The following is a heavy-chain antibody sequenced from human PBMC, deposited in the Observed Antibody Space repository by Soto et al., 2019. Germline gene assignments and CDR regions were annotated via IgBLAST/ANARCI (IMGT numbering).Heavy chain of an antibody. Sequence: ASVKVSCKASGYTFTSYDINWVRQATGQGLEWMGWMNPNSGNTGYAQKFQGRVTMTRNTSISTAYMELSSLRSEDTAVYYCARAGYSSGWAPPAPDYWGQGTLVTVSS. J-gene: IGHJ4*02. D-gene: IGHD6-19*01. V-gene: IGHV1-8*01. CDR2: MNPNSGNT. CDR1: GYTFTSYD. CDR3: ARAGYSSGWAPPAPDY.